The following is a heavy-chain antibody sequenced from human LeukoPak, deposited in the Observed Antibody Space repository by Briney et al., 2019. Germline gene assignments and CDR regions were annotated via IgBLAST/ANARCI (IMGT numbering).Heavy chain of an antibody. CDR1: GFTFSSYE. D-gene: IGHD2-2*01. CDR3: ARGWGYCSSTSCPNPGAFDI. CDR2: ISSSGSTI. Sequence: GGSLRLSCAASGFTFSSYEMNWVRQAPGKGLEWVSYISSSGSTIYYADSVKGRFTISRDNAKNSLYLQMNSLRAEDTAVYYCARGWGYCSSTSCPNPGAFDIWGQGTMVTVSS. V-gene: IGHV3-48*03. J-gene: IGHJ3*02.